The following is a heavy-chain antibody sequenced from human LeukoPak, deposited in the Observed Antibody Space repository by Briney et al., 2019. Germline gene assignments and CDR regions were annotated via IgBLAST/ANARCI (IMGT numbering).Heavy chain of an antibody. Sequence: GGSLRLSCTASGFTFGDYAMSWCRQAPGKGLEWVGFIRSNTYGGTTEYAASVKGRFTISRDDSKSIAYLQMDSLKTDDTAVYYCTRGELQGYWGQGTLVTVSS. D-gene: IGHD1-7*01. CDR3: TRGELQGY. CDR2: IRSNTYGGTT. J-gene: IGHJ4*02. V-gene: IGHV3-49*03. CDR1: GFTFGDYA.